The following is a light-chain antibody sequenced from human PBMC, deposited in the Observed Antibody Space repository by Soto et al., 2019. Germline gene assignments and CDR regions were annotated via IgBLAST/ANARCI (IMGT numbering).Light chain of an antibody. V-gene: IGKV1-39*01. CDR2: AAS. Sequence: DIQMTQSPSSLSASVGDRVTITCRASQTISSYLNWYQQRPGKAPKLLIYAASSLQSGVPSRFSGSGSGTDFSLTISDLQPEDFASYYCQQYNNWPRATFGGGTKVDIK. J-gene: IGKJ4*01. CDR1: QTISSY. CDR3: QQYNNWPRAT.